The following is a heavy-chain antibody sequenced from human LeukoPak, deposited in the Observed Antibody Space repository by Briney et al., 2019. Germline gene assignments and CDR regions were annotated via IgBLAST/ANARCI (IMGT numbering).Heavy chain of an antibody. V-gene: IGHV1-69*06. CDR1: GGTFSSYA. Sequence: ASVKVSCKASGGTFSSYASSGVRQAPGQGLEWMGGIIPIFGTANYAQKFQGRVTITADKSTSTAYMELSSLRSEDTAVYYCARDLVDTAMGQTWGQGTLVTVSS. CDR2: IIPIFGTA. J-gene: IGHJ4*02. CDR3: ARDLVDTAMGQT. D-gene: IGHD5-18*01.